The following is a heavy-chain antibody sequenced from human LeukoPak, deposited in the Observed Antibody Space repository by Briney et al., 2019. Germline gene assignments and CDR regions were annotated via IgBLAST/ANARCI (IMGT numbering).Heavy chain of an antibody. J-gene: IGHJ4*02. CDR1: GGSISSFY. CDR3: ARGNNRNGGFYFDH. Sequence: SETLSLTCTVSGGSISSFYWFWFRQPPGRGLESIGFIRHSGYTSYNPSLKSRVAISVDTSKKQFSLRLSSVTAADTAVYYCARGNNRNGGFYFDHWGQGALVPVSS. V-gene: IGHV4-59*01. CDR2: IRHSGYT. D-gene: IGHD1/OR15-1a*01.